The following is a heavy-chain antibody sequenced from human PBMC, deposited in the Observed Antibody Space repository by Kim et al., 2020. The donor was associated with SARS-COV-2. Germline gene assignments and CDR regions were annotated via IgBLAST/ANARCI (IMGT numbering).Heavy chain of an antibody. D-gene: IGHD2-2*01. CDR2: IKQDGSEK. J-gene: IGHJ4*02. V-gene: IGHV3-7*01. CDR3: ARDGRFEYCSSTSCYAGAGGFDY. Sequence: GGSLRLSCAASGFTFSSYWMSWVRQAPGKGLEWVANIKQDGSEKYYVDSVKGRFTISRDNAKNSLYLQMNSLRAEDTAVYYCARDGRFEYCSSTSCYAGAGGFDYWGQGILVTVSS. CDR1: GFTFSSYW.